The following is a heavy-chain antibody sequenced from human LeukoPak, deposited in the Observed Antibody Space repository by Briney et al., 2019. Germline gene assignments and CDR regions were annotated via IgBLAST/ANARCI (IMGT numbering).Heavy chain of an antibody. J-gene: IGHJ3*02. CDR2: IYYSGST. D-gene: IGHD2-21*01. Sequence: GSLRLSCAASGFTFSSYAMSWVRQAPGKGLEWIGYIYYSGSTNYNPSLKSRVTISVDTSKIQFSLKLSSVTAADTAVCYCARETPAGVAAAFDIWGQGTMVTVSS. V-gene: IGHV4-59*01. CDR3: ARETPAGVAAAFDI. CDR1: GFTFSSYA.